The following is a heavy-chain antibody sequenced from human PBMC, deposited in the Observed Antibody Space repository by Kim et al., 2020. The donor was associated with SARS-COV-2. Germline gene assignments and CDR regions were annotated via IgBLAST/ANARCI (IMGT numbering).Heavy chain of an antibody. CDR2: IYYSGST. V-gene: IGHV4-39*01. D-gene: IGHD3-22*01. Sequence: SETLSLTCNVSGGSISSSSYYWGWIRQPPGKGLEWIGSIYYSGSTYYNPSLKSRVTISVDTSKNQFSLKLSSVTAADTAVYYCASYDSSGYYYTNFDYWGQGTLGTVSS. CDR1: GGSISSSSYY. J-gene: IGHJ4*02. CDR3: ASYDSSGYYYTNFDY.